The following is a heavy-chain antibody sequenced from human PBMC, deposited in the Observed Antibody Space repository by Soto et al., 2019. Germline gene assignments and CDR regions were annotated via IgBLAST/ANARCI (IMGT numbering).Heavy chain of an antibody. CDR2: INPNGGDT. CDR1: GYTFTYYH. CDR3: ARNTDHRLVRGWLDP. D-gene: IGHD3-10*01. V-gene: IGHV1-46*01. Sequence: ASVKVSCKASGYTFTYYHVHWVRQAPGQGLEWMGIINPNGGDTTYAQKFQGRVTMTRDTSTSTVYMEVSSLRSEDTAVYFCARNTDHRLVRGWLDPWGQGTLVTVSS. J-gene: IGHJ5*02.